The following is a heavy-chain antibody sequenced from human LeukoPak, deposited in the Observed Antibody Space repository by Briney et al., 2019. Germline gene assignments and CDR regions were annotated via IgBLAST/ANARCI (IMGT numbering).Heavy chain of an antibody. D-gene: IGHD6-13*01. CDR1: GFTVSSNY. V-gene: IGHV3-53*01. J-gene: IGHJ4*02. Sequence: GGSLRLSCAASGFTVSSNYMSWVRQAPGKGLERVSVIYSGGSTYYADSVKGRFTISRDNSKNTLYLQMNSLRAEDTAVYYCARSRIAAAGLPDYWGQGTLVTVSS. CDR3: ARSRIAAAGLPDY. CDR2: IYSGGST.